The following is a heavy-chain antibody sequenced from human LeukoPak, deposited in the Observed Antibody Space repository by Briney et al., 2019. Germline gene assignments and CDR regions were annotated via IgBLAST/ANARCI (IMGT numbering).Heavy chain of an antibody. CDR2: INHSGST. J-gene: IGHJ4*02. V-gene: IGHV4-38-2*02. CDR3: ARRGYCSSTSCYVRGPFDY. CDR1: GYSISSGYY. Sequence: PSETLSLTCTVSGYSISSGYYWSWIRQPPGKGLEWIGEINHSGSTNYNPSLKSRVTISVDTSKNQFSLKLSSVTAADTAVYYCARRGYCSSTSCYVRGPFDYWGQGTLATVSS. D-gene: IGHD2-2*01.